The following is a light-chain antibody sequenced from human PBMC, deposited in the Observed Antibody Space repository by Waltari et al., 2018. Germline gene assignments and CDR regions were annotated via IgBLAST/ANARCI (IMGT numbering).Light chain of an antibody. CDR1: SSNIGAGYD. Sequence: QSVLTQPPSVSGAPGQRVTISCTGSSSNIGAGYDVHWYQQLPGKAPKLLSYGNSNRPSGVPDRFSGSKSGTSASLAITGLQAEDEADYYCQSYDSSLSVVFGGGTKLTVL. CDR3: QSYDSSLSVV. CDR2: GNS. V-gene: IGLV1-40*01. J-gene: IGLJ2*01.